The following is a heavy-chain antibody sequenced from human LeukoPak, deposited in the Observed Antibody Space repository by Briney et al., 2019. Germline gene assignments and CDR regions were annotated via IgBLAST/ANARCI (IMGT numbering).Heavy chain of an antibody. D-gene: IGHD6-13*01. J-gene: IGHJ4*02. V-gene: IGHV1-24*01. CDR2: FDPEVGDK. CDR1: GHALSDLS. Sequence: ASVKVSCKISGHALSDLSIHWVRQAPGRGPEWMGGFDPEVGDKMHAQRFQGRVTMTEDTSTDTAYMELNSLRSEDTAVYYCATDSDPWGPAAGTIDYWGQGTLVTVSS. CDR3: ATDSDPWGPAAGTIDY.